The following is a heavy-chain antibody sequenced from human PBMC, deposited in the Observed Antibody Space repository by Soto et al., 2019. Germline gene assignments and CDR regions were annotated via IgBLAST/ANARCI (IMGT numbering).Heavy chain of an antibody. CDR2: TSYDGNNE. CDR1: GFTFSNYA. D-gene: IGHD1-1*01. CDR3: AKDRGVFNWATSYFDY. V-gene: IGHV3-30*18. Sequence: VGSLRLSCAASGFTFSNYAMNWVRQAPGKGLKWVALTSYDGNNEYYTDSVKGRFTISRDNSKNTLFLQMNSPRPEDTAVYYCAKDRGVFNWATSYFDYWGQGALVTVSS. J-gene: IGHJ4*02.